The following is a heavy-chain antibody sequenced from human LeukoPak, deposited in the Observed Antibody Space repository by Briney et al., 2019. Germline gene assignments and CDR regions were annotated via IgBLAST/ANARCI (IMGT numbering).Heavy chain of an antibody. CDR1: GFVVRDYW. D-gene: IGHD3-16*01. CDR3: ARGYNGGSDY. CDR2: IKQDGGAR. V-gene: IGHV3-7*01. J-gene: IGHJ4*02. Sequence: GGSLRLSCAASGFVVRDYWMNWVRQAPGQGLEWLANIKQDGGARYYVGSVKGRFPISSDSAKSLVYLQMASLRADDTATYYCARGYNGGSDYWGQGTLVTVSS.